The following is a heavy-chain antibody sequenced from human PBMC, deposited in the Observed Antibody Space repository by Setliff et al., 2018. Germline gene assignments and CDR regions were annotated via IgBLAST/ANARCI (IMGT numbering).Heavy chain of an antibody. CDR3: VRESRSTWYRRDF. J-gene: IGHJ4*02. Sequence: SETLSLTCTVSGGSISDITYYWGWVRQPPGKGLEWIGSLFYSGSTYYSPSLKSRVTISVDTSKNRFSLDVSSVTAADTAVYYCVRESRSTWYRRDFWGQGTLVTVSS. CDR2: LFYSGST. V-gene: IGHV4-39*07. D-gene: IGHD6-13*01. CDR1: GGSISDITYY.